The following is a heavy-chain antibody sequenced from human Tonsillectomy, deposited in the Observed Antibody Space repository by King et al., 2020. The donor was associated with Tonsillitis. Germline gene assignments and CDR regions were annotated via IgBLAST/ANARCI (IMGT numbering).Heavy chain of an antibody. J-gene: IGHJ3*02. CDR1: GFSISSDYY. CDR3: ARVANPLWELSFVDDAFDI. CDR2: LHHTGRP. V-gene: IGHV4-38-2*01. D-gene: IGHD3-16*02. Sequence: QLQESGPGLVKPSETLSLTCAVPGFSISSDYYWVWIRHPPGEGLEWLGSLHHTGRPYFNPSLKSRLTISIDTSKNQFSLKLNSVTATETAVNTCARVANPLWELSFVDDAFDIWGQGTMVTVSS.